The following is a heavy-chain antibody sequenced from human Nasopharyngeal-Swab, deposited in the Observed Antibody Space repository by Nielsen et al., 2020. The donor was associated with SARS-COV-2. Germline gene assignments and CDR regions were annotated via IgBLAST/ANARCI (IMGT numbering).Heavy chain of an antibody. J-gene: IGHJ6*02. V-gene: IGHV3-48*03. CDR3: ARTEHGGSYYYGMDV. Sequence: VCQAPGKGLEWVSYISSSGSTIYYADSVKGRFTVFRDNAKNSLYLQMNSLRAEDTAVYYCARTEHGGSYYYGMDVWGQGTTVTVSS. CDR2: ISSSGSTI. D-gene: IGHD1/OR15-1a*01.